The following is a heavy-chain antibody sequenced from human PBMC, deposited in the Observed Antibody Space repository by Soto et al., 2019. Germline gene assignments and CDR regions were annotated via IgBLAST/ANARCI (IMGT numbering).Heavy chain of an antibody. J-gene: IGHJ4*02. CDR3: AVVLYSSSSVDY. CDR2: IIPIFGTA. Sequence: VKVSCKASGGTFSSYAISWVRQAPGQGLEWMGGIIPIFGTANYAQKFQGRVTITADESTSTAYMELSSLRSEDTAVYYCAVVLYSSSSVDYWGQGTLVTVSS. D-gene: IGHD6-6*01. V-gene: IGHV1-69*13. CDR1: GGTFSSYA.